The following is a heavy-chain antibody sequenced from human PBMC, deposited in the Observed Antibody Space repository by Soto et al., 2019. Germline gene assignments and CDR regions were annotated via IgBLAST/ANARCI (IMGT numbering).Heavy chain of an antibody. CDR3: AREIGVYEYVGSDY. D-gene: IGHD5-12*01. CDR2: ISAYNGNT. V-gene: IGHV1-18*04. Sequence: QVQLVQSGAEVKKPGASVQVSCKASGYTFTSYGISWVRQATGQGLEWMGWISAYNGNTNYAQKLQGRVTMTTDTSTSTADRELRSLRSDDTAVYYCAREIGVYEYVGSDYWGQGTLVTVSS. J-gene: IGHJ4*02. CDR1: GYTFTSYG.